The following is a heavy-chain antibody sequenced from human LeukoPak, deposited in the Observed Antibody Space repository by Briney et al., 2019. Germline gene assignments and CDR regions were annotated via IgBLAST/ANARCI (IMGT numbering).Heavy chain of an antibody. CDR1: GGSISSYY. CDR2: IYYSGST. D-gene: IGHD5-12*01. J-gene: IGHJ4*02. V-gene: IGHV4-59*08. Sequence: SETLSLTCTVSGGSISSYYWSWIRQPPGKGLEWIGYIYYSGSTNYNPSLKSRVTISVDTSKNQFSLKLSSVTAADTAVYYCARLGGYDGYPDYWGQGTLVTVSS. CDR3: ARLGGYDGYPDY.